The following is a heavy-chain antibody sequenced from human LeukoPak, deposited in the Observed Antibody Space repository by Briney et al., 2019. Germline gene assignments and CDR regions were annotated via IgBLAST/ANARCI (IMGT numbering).Heavy chain of an antibody. CDR1: GFTFSDHY. Sequence: GGSLRLSCAASGFTFSDHYIDWVRQAPGKGLEWVAVISYDGSNKYYADSVKGRFTISRDNSKNTLYLQMNSLRAEDTAVYYCAKVWDDILTGYPDYWGQGTLVTVSS. CDR3: AKVWDDILTGYPDY. V-gene: IGHV3-30*18. J-gene: IGHJ4*02. D-gene: IGHD3-9*01. CDR2: ISYDGSNK.